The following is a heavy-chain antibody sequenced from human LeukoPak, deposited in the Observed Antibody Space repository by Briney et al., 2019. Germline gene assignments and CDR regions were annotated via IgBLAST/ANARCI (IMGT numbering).Heavy chain of an antibody. V-gene: IGHV4-61*01. CDR2: IYYTGST. CDR3: ARESAAGMYYYYYGMDV. Sequence: SETLSLTCTVSGGSVNSGSHYWSWVRQPPGKGLEWIGYIYYTGSTNYNPSLKSRVTISVDTSKNQFSMKLSSVTAADTAVYYCARESAAGMYYYYYGMDVWGQGTTVTVSS. J-gene: IGHJ6*02. D-gene: IGHD6-13*01. CDR1: GGSVNSGSHY.